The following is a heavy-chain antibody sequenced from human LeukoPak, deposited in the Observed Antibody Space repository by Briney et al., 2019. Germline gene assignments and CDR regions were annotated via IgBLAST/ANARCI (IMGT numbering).Heavy chain of an antibody. CDR2: INPNSGGT. D-gene: IGHD4-17*01. J-gene: IGHJ4*02. CDR3: ARVGSDGDYYFDY. V-gene: IGHV1-2*02. CDR1: GYTFTGYY. Sequence: GASVKVSCKASGYTFTGYYMHWVRQAPGQGLEWMGWINPNSGGTNYAQKFQGRVTMTRDTSISTAYMELGRLRSDDTAVYYCARVGSDGDYYFDYWGQGTLVTVSS.